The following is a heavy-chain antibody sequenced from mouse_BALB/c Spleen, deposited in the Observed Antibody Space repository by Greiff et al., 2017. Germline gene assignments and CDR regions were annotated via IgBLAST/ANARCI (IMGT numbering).Heavy chain of an antibody. CDR2: IDPENGNT. J-gene: IGHJ2*01. V-gene: IGHV14-1*02. D-gene: IGHD2-4*01. Sequence: VQLKQSGAELVRPGALVKLSCKASGFNIKDYYMHWVKQRPEQGLEWIGWIDPENGNTIYDPKFQGKASITADTSSNTAYLQLSSLTSEDTAVYYCAIYYDYDVGFDYWGQGTTLTVSS. CDR1: GFNIKDYY. CDR3: AIYYDYDVGFDY.